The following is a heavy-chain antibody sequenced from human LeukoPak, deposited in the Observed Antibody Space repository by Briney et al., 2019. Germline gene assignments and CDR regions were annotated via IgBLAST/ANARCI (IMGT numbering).Heavy chain of an antibody. J-gene: IGHJ4*02. CDR2: ISSSSSYI. Sequence: GGSLRLSCAASGFTFSSYSMNWVRPAPGKGLEWVSSISSSSSYIYYADSVKGRFTISRDNAKNSLYLQMNSLRAEDTAVYYCARATDSSSWFFDYWGQGTLVTVSS. CDR3: ARATDSSSWFFDY. V-gene: IGHV3-21*01. CDR1: GFTFSSYS. D-gene: IGHD6-13*01.